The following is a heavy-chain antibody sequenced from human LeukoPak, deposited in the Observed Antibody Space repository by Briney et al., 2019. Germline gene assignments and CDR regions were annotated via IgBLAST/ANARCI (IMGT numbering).Heavy chain of an antibody. V-gene: IGHV3-48*03. Sequence: GGSLRLSCAASGFTFSSYEMNWVRHAPGEGLEWVSYISSSGSTIYYADSVKLRFTISRDNAKNTLYLQMNSLRAEDTAVYYCANCYSGNYPPHDYWGQGTLVTVSS. CDR3: ANCYSGNYPPHDY. D-gene: IGHD1-26*01. J-gene: IGHJ4*02. CDR1: GFTFSSYE. CDR2: ISSSGSTI.